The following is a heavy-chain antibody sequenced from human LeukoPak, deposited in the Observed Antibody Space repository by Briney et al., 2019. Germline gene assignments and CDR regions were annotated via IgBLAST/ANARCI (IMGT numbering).Heavy chain of an antibody. CDR3: ARGSKAAAGRRYYYYYMDV. V-gene: IGHV4-34*01. CDR1: GGSFSGYY. D-gene: IGHD6-13*01. CDR2: INHSGST. J-gene: IGHJ6*03. Sequence: SETLSLTCAVYGGSFSGYYWSWIRQPPGKGLEWIGEINHSGSTNYNPSLKSRVTISVDTSKNQFSLKLSSVTAADTAVYYCARGSKAAAGRRYYYYYMDVWGKGTTVTVSS.